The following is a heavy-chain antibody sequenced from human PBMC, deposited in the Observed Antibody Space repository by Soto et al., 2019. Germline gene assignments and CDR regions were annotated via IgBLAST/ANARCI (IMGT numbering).Heavy chain of an antibody. Sequence: QVQLQESGPGLVKPSETLSLTCTVSGGSISSYYWSWIRQPPGKGLEWIGYIYYSGSTNYNPSLKNRVTISVDTSKNQFSLKLSSVTAADTAVYYCARDLGNTAMVLAFDIWGQGTMVTVSS. D-gene: IGHD5-18*01. CDR2: IYYSGST. J-gene: IGHJ3*02. V-gene: IGHV4-59*08. CDR3: ARDLGNTAMVLAFDI. CDR1: GGSISSYY.